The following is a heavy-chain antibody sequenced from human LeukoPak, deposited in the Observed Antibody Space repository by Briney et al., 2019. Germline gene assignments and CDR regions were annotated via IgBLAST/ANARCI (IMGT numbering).Heavy chain of an antibody. Sequence: VASVKVSCKASGYTFTSYAMNWVRQAPGQGLEWMGWINTNTGNPTYAQGFTGRFAFSLDTSVSTAYLQISSLKAEDTAVYYCAREPTYYDSSGKSDYWGQGTLVTVSS. V-gene: IGHV7-4-1*02. J-gene: IGHJ4*02. D-gene: IGHD3-22*01. CDR3: AREPTYYDSSGKSDY. CDR1: GYTFTSYA. CDR2: INTNTGNP.